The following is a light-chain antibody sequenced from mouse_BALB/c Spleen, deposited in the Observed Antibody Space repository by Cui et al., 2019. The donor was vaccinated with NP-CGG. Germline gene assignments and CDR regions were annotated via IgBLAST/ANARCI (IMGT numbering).Light chain of an antibody. CDR2: GTN. CDR3: ALWYSNHWV. V-gene: IGLV1*01. J-gene: IGLJ1*01. CDR1: TGAVTTSNY. Sequence: QAVVTQESALTTSPGETVTLTCRSSTGAVTTSNYANWVQEKPGHLFTGLIGGTNNRVPGVPARFSGSLIGDKAALIITGAQTEDEAIYFCALWYSNHWVFGGGTKLTVL.